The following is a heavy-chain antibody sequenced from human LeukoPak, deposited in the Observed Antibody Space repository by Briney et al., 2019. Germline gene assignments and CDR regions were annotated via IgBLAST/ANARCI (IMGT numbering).Heavy chain of an antibody. D-gene: IGHD1-26*01. CDR3: AKDRHSGSPSIDF. V-gene: IGHV3-30*02. CDR1: GFTFSSYG. J-gene: IGHJ4*02. Sequence: PGGSLRLSCAASGFTFSSYGMHWVRQAPGKGLEWVAFIRYDENVEKYADSVKGRFTISRDNSKNTLYLQMNTLRTEDTALYYCAKDRHSGSPSIDFWGQGTLVTVSS. CDR2: IRYDENVE.